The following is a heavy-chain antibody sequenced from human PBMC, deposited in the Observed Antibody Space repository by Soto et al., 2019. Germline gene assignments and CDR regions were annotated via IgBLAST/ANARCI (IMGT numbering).Heavy chain of an antibody. CDR2: IGSAGDT. CDR3: ARQIYGDYAFDF. V-gene: IGHV3-13*01. Sequence: GRSLRLSCAASEFNFSSYDIHWVRQATGKGLEWVSAIGSAGDTHYAGSVKGRFTISRENAKTSSYLQMNSLRAEDTAVYYCARQIYGDYAFDFWGQGTLVTVS. D-gene: IGHD4-17*01. CDR1: EFNFSSYD. J-gene: IGHJ4*02.